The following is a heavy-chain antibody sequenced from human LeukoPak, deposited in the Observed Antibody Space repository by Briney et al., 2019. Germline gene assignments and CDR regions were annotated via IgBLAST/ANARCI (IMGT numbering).Heavy chain of an antibody. Sequence: PGGSLRLSCAASGFTFSSYSMNWVRQAPGKGLEWVSHISSSGSTVYYADSVKGRFTISRDNAKNSLYLQMNSLRAEDTAVYYCARRYCSSTSCLLDYWGQGTLVTVSS. V-gene: IGHV3-48*04. D-gene: IGHD2-2*01. CDR2: ISSSGSTV. CDR1: GFTFSSYS. J-gene: IGHJ4*02. CDR3: ARRYCSSTSCLLDY.